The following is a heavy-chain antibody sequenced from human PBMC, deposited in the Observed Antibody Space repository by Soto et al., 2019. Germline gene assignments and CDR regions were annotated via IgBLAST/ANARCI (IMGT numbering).Heavy chain of an antibody. V-gene: IGHV1-69*06. CDR3: ARKVASSDDAFDI. J-gene: IGHJ3*02. Sequence: QLHLVQSGAEVKKPGSSVKVSCKASGGTFSSYTINWVRQAPGQGLEWLGGIIPMFGTLYYAQKFQGRLTIAADSSTSTAYMELSTLRSDDTAVYYCARKVASSDDAFDIWGKGTMVPVS. D-gene: IGHD6-6*01. CDR1: GGTFSSYT. CDR2: IIPMFGTL.